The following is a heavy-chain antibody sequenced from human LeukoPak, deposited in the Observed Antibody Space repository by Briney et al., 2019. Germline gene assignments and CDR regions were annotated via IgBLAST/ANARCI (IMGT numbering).Heavy chain of an antibody. CDR3: ARRLPIAGGSSHAFNV. D-gene: IGHD6-13*01. J-gene: IGHJ3*01. V-gene: IGHV1-8*03. CDR2: MNPNSGNT. CDR1: GYTFTSYD. Sequence: ASVKVSCKASGYTFTSYDINWVRQATGQGLEWMGWMNPNSGNTGYAQKFQGRVTITRNTSISTAYMELSSLRSEDTAVYYCARRLPIAGGSSHAFNVWGQGTMVTVSS.